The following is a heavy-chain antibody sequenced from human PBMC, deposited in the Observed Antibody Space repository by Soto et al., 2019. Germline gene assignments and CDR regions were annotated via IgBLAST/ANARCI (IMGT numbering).Heavy chain of an antibody. J-gene: IGHJ3*02. V-gene: IGHV4-39*02. CDR2: IYYSGST. Sequence: PSETLSLTCTVSGGSISSSSYYWGWIRQPPGKGLEWIGSIYYSGSTYYNPSLKSRVTISVDTSKNHFSLKLSSVTAADTAVYYCARYFTGQWQPDNDAFDIWGQGTMVTVSS. D-gene: IGHD6-19*01. CDR3: ARYFTGQWQPDNDAFDI. CDR1: GGSISSSSYY.